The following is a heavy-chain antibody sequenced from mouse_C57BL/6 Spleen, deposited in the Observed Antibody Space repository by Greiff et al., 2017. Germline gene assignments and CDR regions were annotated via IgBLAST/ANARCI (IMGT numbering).Heavy chain of an antibody. V-gene: IGHV1-15*01. J-gene: IGHJ2*01. Sequence: VKVVESGAELVRPGASVTLSCKASGYTFTDYEMHWVKQTPVHGLEWIGAIDPETGGTAYNQKFKGKAILTADKSSSTAYMELRSLTSEDSAVYYGTRSDYWGQGTTLTVSS. CDR1: GYTFTDYE. CDR2: IDPETGGT. CDR3: TRSDY.